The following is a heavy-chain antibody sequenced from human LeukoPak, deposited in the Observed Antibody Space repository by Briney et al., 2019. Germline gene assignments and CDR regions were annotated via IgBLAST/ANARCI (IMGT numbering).Heavy chain of an antibody. J-gene: IGHJ4*02. CDR1: GGSISSGAYY. CDR2: IYYSGST. Sequence: SETLSLTCTVSGGSISSGAYYWSWIRQHPGKGLEWIGYIYYSGSTYYNPSLKSRVTISVDTSKSQFSLKLNSVTAADTAVYYCARDSTYYGSGSYSKGLDYWGQGTLVTVSS. D-gene: IGHD3-10*01. CDR3: ARDSTYYGSGSYSKGLDY. V-gene: IGHV4-31*03.